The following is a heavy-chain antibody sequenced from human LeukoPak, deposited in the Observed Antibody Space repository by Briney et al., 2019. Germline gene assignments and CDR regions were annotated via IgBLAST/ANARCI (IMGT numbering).Heavy chain of an antibody. D-gene: IGHD3-22*01. CDR3: AKDRYYDSSPYFDC. V-gene: IGHV3-23*01. CDR1: GFTFSSYA. Sequence: GGSLRLSCAASGFTFSSYAMNWVRQAPGKGLEWVSVISGSGGSTYYADSVKGRFTISRDNSKNTLYLQMNSLRAEDTAVYYCAKDRYYDSSPYFDCRGQGALVTVSS. J-gene: IGHJ4*02. CDR2: ISGSGGST.